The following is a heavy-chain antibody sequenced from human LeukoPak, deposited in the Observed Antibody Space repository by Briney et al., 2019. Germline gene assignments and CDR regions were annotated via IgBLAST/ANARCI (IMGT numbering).Heavy chain of an antibody. V-gene: IGHV3-21*01. CDR2: ISSSSSYI. J-gene: IGHJ6*03. Sequence: PGGSLRLSCAASGFTFSSYSMNWVRQAPGKGLEWVSSISSSSSYIYYADSVKGRFTIFRDNAKNSLYLQMNSLRAEDTAVYYCARELAYYYYMDVWGKGTTVTVSS. CDR1: GFTFSSYS. CDR3: ARELAYYYYMDV.